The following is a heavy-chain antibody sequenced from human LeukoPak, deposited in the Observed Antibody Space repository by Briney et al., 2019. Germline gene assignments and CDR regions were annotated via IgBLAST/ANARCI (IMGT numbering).Heavy chain of an antibody. CDR1: GFTFSGSA. V-gene: IGHV3-23*01. CDR3: ARAPVTSCRGAYCYPFDY. CDR2: TSSSDAGT. J-gene: IGHJ4*02. D-gene: IGHD2-21*01. Sequence: GGSLRLSCAASGFTFSGSALHWVRQAPGKGLEWVSATSSSDAGTYHADSVRGRFTISRDNSKNTLYLQMDSLRVEDAAVYYCARAPVTSCRGAYCYPFDYWGQGTLVTVSS.